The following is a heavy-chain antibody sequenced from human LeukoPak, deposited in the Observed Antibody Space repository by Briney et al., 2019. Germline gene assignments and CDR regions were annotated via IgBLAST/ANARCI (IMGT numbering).Heavy chain of an antibody. J-gene: IGHJ4*02. Sequence: PGGSLRLSCAASGFTFRSYAMSWVRQAPGKGLGWVSAISGSGGSTYYADSVKGRFTISRDNSKNTLYLQMNSLRAEDTAVYYCAKDPYAILTGYRYYFDYWGQGTLVTVSS. CDR2: ISGSGGST. CDR1: GFTFRSYA. D-gene: IGHD3-9*01. V-gene: IGHV3-23*01. CDR3: AKDPYAILTGYRYYFDY.